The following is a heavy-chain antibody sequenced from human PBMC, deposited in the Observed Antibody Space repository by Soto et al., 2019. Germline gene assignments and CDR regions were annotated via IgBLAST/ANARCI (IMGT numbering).Heavy chain of an antibody. D-gene: IGHD6-19*01. Sequence: QVQLVQSGAEVKKPGASVKVSCKTSGYPFTSYGINWVRQAPGQGPEWRGWLSAYNGKTRYTQKFQGRVTMTTDTSTSTAYMELRSLRSDATAVYYCARDRLIAVTGLLHYWGQGTLVTVSS. J-gene: IGHJ4*02. CDR1: GYPFTSYG. V-gene: IGHV1-18*01. CDR3: ARDRLIAVTGLLHY. CDR2: LSAYNGKT.